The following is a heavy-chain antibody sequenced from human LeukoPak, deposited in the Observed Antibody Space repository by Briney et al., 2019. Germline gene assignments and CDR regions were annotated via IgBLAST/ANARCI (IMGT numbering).Heavy chain of an antibody. D-gene: IGHD4-17*01. CDR1: GFTFSDYA. V-gene: IGHV3-30*18. Sequence: GGSLRLSCAASGFTFSDYAMHWVRQGPGKGLEWVAVISYDGGDKYYADSVKGRFTISRDNSKNTLNLQMNSLRAEDTAVYYCAKDLVGTSVTTWVYWGQGTLVTVSS. CDR2: ISYDGGDK. CDR3: AKDLVGTSVTTWVY. J-gene: IGHJ4*02.